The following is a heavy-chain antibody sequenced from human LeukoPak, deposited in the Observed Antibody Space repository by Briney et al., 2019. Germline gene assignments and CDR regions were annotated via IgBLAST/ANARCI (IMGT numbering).Heavy chain of an antibody. CDR3: ARVGAAAGTGVYYYYGMDA. CDR1: GFTFSSYW. V-gene: IGHV3-7*01. CDR2: IKQDGSEK. Sequence: PGGSLRLSCAASGFTFSSYWMSWVRQAPGKGLEWVANIKQDGSEKYYVDSVKGRFTISRDNAKNSLYLQMNSLRAEDTAVYYCARVGAAAGTGVYYYYGMDAWGQGTTVTVSS. D-gene: IGHD6-13*01. J-gene: IGHJ6*02.